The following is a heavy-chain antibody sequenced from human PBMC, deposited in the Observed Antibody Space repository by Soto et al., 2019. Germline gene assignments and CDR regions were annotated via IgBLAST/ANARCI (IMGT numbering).Heavy chain of an antibody. CDR2: ISGTGGTT. CDR1: GFSFSTYA. CDR3: AKESVSSTLISYYYDRSANHFDY. D-gene: IGHD3-22*01. J-gene: IGHJ4*02. Sequence: GGSLRLSCAASGFSFSTYAMSWVRQAPGKGLEWVSTISGTGGTTDYADSVKGRFTISRDNSKNTLFIQMNSLRAEDTAVYYCAKESVSSTLISYYYDRSANHFDYWGQGTLVTVSS. V-gene: IGHV3-23*01.